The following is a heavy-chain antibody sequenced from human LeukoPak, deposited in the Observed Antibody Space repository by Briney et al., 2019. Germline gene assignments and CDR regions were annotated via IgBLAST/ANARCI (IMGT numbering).Heavy chain of an antibody. CDR1: RFPFNMYA. D-gene: IGHD1-26*01. V-gene: IGHV3-23*01. Sequence: GGSLRLSCAASRFPFNMYAMSWVRQAPGRGLEWVSSISGSGGGTFYRNSVRDRFIISRDNSRNTLFLEMRALRAEDTAMYYCAQWDESFFYMDVWGKGTTVTVSS. J-gene: IGHJ6*03. CDR3: AQWDESFFYMDV. CDR2: ISGSGGGT.